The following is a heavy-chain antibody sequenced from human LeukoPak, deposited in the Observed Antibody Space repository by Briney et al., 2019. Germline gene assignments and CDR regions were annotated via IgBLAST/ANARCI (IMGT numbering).Heavy chain of an antibody. D-gene: IGHD3-10*01. CDR1: GFTFDDYG. CDR3: ARNGLYYGSGSYTRNDY. V-gene: IGHV3-20*04. CDR2: INWNGGST. J-gene: IGHJ4*02. Sequence: GGSLRLSCAASGFTFDDYGMSWVRQAPGKGLEWVSGINWNGGSTGYADSVKGRFTISRDNAKNSLYLQMNSLRAEDTALYYCARNGLYYGSGSYTRNDYWGQGTLVTVSS.